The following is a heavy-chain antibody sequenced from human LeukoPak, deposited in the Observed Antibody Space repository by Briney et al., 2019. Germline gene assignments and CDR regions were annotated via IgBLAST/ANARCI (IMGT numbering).Heavy chain of an antibody. CDR2: IKQDGSVI. Sequence: PGGSLRLSCAASGFSFSTHWMSWFRQAPGKGLEWVALIKQDGSVIRYVDSVKGRFTISRDNAKNSLSLQMNSLRADDTAVYYCAGDEGWTFDIWGQGTKVTVSS. V-gene: IGHV3-7*01. D-gene: IGHD5-24*01. J-gene: IGHJ3*02. CDR3: AGDEGWTFDI. CDR1: GFSFSTHW.